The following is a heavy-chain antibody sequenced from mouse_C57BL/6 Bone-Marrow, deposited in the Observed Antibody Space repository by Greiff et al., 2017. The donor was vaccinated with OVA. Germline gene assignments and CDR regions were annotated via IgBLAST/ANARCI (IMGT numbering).Heavy chain of an antibody. CDR3: AREGGTYYSNLKGVGAMDY. CDR2: INYDGSST. D-gene: IGHD2-5*01. Sequence: DVMLVESAGGLVQPGSSMKLSCTASGFTFSDYYMAWVRQVPEKGLEWVANINYDGSSTYYLASLKSRLIISRDNAKKILYLQMSSLKSEDTSTYYCAREGGTYYSNLKGVGAMDYWGQGTSVTVSS. V-gene: IGHV5-16*01. CDR1: GFTFSDYY. J-gene: IGHJ4*01.